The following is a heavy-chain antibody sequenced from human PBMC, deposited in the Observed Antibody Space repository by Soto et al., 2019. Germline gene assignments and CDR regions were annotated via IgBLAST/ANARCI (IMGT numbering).Heavy chain of an antibody. D-gene: IGHD3-3*01. CDR3: AKDRVTTFSHSYGMDV. J-gene: IGHJ6*02. Sequence: GWSLRLSCAASGFTFSSYGMHWVRQAPGKGLEWVAVISYDGSNKYYADSVKRRFTISRDNSKNTLYLHMNSLRTEDTAVYYCAKDRVTTFSHSYGMDVWGQGTTVTVSS. CDR1: GFTFSSYG. V-gene: IGHV3-30*18. CDR2: ISYDGSNK.